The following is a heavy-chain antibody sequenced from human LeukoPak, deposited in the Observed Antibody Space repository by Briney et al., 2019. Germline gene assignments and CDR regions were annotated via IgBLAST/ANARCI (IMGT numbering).Heavy chain of an antibody. Sequence: SETLSLTCAVYGGSFSGYYWSWIRQPPGKGLEWIGDINHSESTNYNPSLKSRVTISVDTSKNQFSLKLTSVTAADTAVYYCATNWNLDYWGQGPLVTVSS. CDR2: INHSEST. J-gene: IGHJ4*02. CDR3: ATNWNLDY. CDR1: GGSFSGYY. V-gene: IGHV4-34*01. D-gene: IGHD1-1*01.